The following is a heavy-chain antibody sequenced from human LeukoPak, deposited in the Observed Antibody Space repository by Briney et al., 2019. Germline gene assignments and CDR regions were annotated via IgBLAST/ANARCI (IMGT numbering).Heavy chain of an antibody. CDR2: IVGGGGST. V-gene: IGHV3-23*01. Sequence: GGSLRLSCAASEFTFSGYAMSWVRQAPGKGLEWVSAIVGGGGSTFYADSVKGRFTISRDNSKNTVFLQMNSLRAEDTAVYFCAKARLSTGWAYNDYWGQGTLVTVSS. J-gene: IGHJ4*02. CDR1: EFTFSGYA. D-gene: IGHD6-19*01. CDR3: AKARLSTGWAYNDY.